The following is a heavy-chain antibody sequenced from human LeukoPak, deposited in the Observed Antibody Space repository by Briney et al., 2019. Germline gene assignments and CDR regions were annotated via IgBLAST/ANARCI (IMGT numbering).Heavy chain of an antibody. CDR1: GYTFTSYG. CDR2: INPRGTST. V-gene: IGHV1-46*01. J-gene: IGHJ5*02. CDR3: ARDNSMHERGWRFDP. D-gene: IGHD4-23*01. Sequence: ASVKVSCKASGYTFTSYGISWVRQAPGQGLEWMGLINPRGTSTIYAEKFQGRIIMTRDMSTTTDYMELSSLKSDDTAVYYCARDNSMHERGWRFDPWGQGTLVTVSS.